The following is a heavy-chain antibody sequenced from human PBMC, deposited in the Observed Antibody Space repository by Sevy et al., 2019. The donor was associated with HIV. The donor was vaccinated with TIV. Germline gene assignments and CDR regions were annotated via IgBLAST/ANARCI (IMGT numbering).Heavy chain of an antibody. D-gene: IGHD6-19*01. CDR1: GYTCTSFG. CDR3: TRDLGSSPASFFDY. CDR2: ISAYNGHT. V-gene: IGHV1-18*04. Sequence: ASVKVSCKASGYTCTSFGISWVRQAPGQGPEWMAWISAYNGHTNYAQKFQGRVTMTQDISTSTVYMELRSLRSDDTAIYYCTRDLGSSPASFFDYWGQGTLVTVSS. J-gene: IGHJ4*02.